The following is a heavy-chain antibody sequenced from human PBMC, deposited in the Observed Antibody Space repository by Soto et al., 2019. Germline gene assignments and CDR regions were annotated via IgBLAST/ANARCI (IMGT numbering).Heavy chain of an antibody. Sequence: ASVKVSCKASGYTFTSYGISWVRQAPGQGLEWMGWISAYNGNTNYAQKLQGRVTMTTDTSTSTAYMELRSLRSDDTAVYYCAGEFNERLLEMTLGGAIVIPLDYWVQGSLFSVSS. D-gene: IGHD3-16*02. V-gene: IGHV1-18*01. CDR3: AGEFNERLLEMTLGGAIVIPLDY. CDR2: ISAYNGNT. J-gene: IGHJ4*02. CDR1: GYTFTSYG.